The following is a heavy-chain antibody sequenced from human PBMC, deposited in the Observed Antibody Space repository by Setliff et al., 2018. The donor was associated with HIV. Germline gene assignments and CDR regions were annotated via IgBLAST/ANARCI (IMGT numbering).Heavy chain of an antibody. J-gene: IGHJ6*02. V-gene: IGHV1-69*11. CDR2: IIPMLDSA. D-gene: IGHD6-6*01. CDR3: VRVTSSSTGYNYYYGMDV. Sequence: SVKVSCKASGGSFGSFAISWVRQAPGQGLEWVGRIIPMLDSANYAREFEGRVSITADESTTTAYMELSSLRSEDTAVYYCVRVTSSSTGYNYYYGMDVWGQGTKVTVSS. CDR1: GGSFGSFA.